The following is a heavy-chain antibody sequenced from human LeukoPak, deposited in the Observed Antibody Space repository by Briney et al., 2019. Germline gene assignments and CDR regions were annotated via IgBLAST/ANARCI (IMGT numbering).Heavy chain of an antibody. CDR1: GYTFTGYY. V-gene: IGHV1-2*02. Sequence: ASVKVSCKASGYTFTGYYMHWVRQAPGQGLEWMGWINPNSGGTNYAQKFQGRVTMTRDTSISTAYMELSRLRSDDTAVYYCARVQGIAAAGTVGGFGMDVWGQGTTVTVS. CDR3: ARVQGIAAAGTVGGFGMDV. J-gene: IGHJ6*02. D-gene: IGHD6-13*01. CDR2: INPNSGGT.